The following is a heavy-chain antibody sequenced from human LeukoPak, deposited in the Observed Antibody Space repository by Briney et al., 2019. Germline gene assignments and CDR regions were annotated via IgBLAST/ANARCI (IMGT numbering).Heavy chain of an antibody. CDR1: GFTFTSSA. D-gene: IGHD6-13*01. J-gene: IGHJ6*02. CDR3: AAGHSSSWSPLPSYYGMDV. V-gene: IGHV1-58*02. Sequence: GTSVKVSCKASGFTFTSSAMQWVRQARGQRLEWIGWIVVGSGNTNYAQKLQERVTITRDMSTSTAYMELSSLRSEDTAVYYCAAGHSSSWSPLPSYYGMDVWGQGTTVTVSS. CDR2: IVVGSGNT.